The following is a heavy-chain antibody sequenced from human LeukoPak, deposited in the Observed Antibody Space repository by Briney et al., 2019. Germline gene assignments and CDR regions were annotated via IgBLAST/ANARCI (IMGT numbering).Heavy chain of an antibody. Sequence: SGSTNYNPSLKSRVTISVDTSKNQFSLKLSSVTAADTAVYYCARAASVGMVRGEPGGVDYWGQGTLVTVSS. J-gene: IGHJ4*02. CDR2: SGST. D-gene: IGHD3-10*01. V-gene: IGHV4-34*01. CDR3: ARAASVGMVRGEPGGVDY.